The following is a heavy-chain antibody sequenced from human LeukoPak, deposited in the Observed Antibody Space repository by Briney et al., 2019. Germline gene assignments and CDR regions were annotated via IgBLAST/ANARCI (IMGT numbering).Heavy chain of an antibody. J-gene: IGHJ4*02. Sequence: PSETLSLTCTVSGGSISIYYWSRLPPPPGKSLEWIGYIYDSGSPSDDPSLKSRVTISVDTAKNQFSPELSSVTSADTAVYCCALGELGYWGQGTLVTVFS. CDR1: GGSISIYY. CDR2: IYDSGSP. CDR3: ALGELGY. V-gene: IGHV4-59*01. D-gene: IGHD3-16*01.